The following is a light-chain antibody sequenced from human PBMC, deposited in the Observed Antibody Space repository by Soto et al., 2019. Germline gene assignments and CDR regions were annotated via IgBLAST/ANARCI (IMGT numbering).Light chain of an antibody. CDR1: QTISRN. CDR2: GAS. Sequence: DIQMTQSPSSLSASVGDRVTITCRASQTISRNLNWYQQKPGKAPTLLIYGASGLQSGGPSRFSGSGSGTDVTLTISSLQPEDFATSYCQQSYTTPALTFGGGTKVESK. V-gene: IGKV1-39*01. CDR3: QQSYTTPALT. J-gene: IGKJ4*01.